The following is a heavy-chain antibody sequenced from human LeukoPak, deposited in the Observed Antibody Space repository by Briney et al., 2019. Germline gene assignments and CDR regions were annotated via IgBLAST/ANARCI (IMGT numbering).Heavy chain of an antibody. CDR1: GFTLSTNA. V-gene: IGHV3-23*01. D-gene: IGHD1-26*01. CDR3: AKDVGKWQSLHFFDY. J-gene: IGHJ4*02. Sequence: GGSLRLSCLTSGFTLSTNAMSWVRQAPGKGLEWISGISGSGASTYYADSVKGRFTISRDDSRNTLYLQMNSLRGDDTAVYYCAKDVGKWQSLHFFDYWGQGTLVTVSS. CDR2: ISGSGAST.